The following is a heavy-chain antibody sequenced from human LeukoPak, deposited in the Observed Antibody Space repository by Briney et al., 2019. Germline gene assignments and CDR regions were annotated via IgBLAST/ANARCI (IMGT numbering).Heavy chain of an antibody. CDR3: ARDLRLTTIFGVVSN. CDR2: IYSGGST. J-gene: IGHJ4*02. Sequence: GGSLRLSFAASGFTVSSNYMSWVRQAPGKGLEWVSVIYSGGSTYYADSVKGRFTISRDNSKNTLYLQMNSLRPEDTAVYYCARDLRLTTIFGVVSNWGQGTLVTVSS. D-gene: IGHD3-3*01. V-gene: IGHV3-66*02. CDR1: GFTVSSNY.